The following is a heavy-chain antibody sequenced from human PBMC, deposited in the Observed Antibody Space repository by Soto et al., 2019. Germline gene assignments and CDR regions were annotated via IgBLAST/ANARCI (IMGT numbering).Heavy chain of an antibody. J-gene: IGHJ6*02. CDR2: ISGSGGST. Sequence: GGSLRLSCAASGFTFSSYAMSWVRQAPGKGLEWVSAISGSGGSTYYADSVKGRFTISRDNSKNTLYLQMNSLRAEDTAVYYCAKHPPGPNYYYYYGMDVWGQGTTVTVSS. CDR1: GFTFSSYA. CDR3: AKHPPGPNYYYYYGMDV. D-gene: IGHD2-8*02. V-gene: IGHV3-23*01.